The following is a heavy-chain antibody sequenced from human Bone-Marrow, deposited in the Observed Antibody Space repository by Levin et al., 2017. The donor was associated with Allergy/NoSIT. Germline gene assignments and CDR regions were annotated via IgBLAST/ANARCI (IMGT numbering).Heavy chain of an antibody. Sequence: SCAASGFTFSDYYMSWIRQAPGKGLEWVSYISTSGDTESYADSVKGRFTISRDNVKNSLYLQMSSLRVEDTAVYYCARVGLIVAAGTSDCWGQGTLVTVSS. V-gene: IGHV3-11*01. CDR1: GFTFSDYY. CDR2: ISTSGDTE. D-gene: IGHD6-13*01. J-gene: IGHJ4*02. CDR3: ARVGLIVAAGTSDC.